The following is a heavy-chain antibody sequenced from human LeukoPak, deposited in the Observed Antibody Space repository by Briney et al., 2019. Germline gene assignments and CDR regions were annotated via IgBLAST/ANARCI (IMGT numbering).Heavy chain of an antibody. CDR1: GFSFSSYG. D-gene: IGHD3-3*01. V-gene: IGHV3-30*02. CDR3: AKGITIFGVAPTGFDY. CDR2: IRYDGSNK. Sequence: GGSPRLSCAASGFSFSSYGMHWVRQAPGKGLDWVAFIRYDGSNKYYADSVKGRFTISRDNSKNTLYLQMNSLRAEDTAVYYCAKGITIFGVAPTGFDYWGQGTLVTVSS. J-gene: IGHJ4*02.